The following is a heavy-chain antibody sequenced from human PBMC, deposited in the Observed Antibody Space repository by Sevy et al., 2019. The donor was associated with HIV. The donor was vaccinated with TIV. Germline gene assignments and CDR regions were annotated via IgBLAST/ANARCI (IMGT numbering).Heavy chain of an antibody. D-gene: IGHD2-15*01. CDR1: GFTFDDYA. J-gene: IGHJ3*02. CDR3: AKDVYGGNRGDAFDI. V-gene: IGHV3-9*01. Sequence: GGSLRVSCAASGFTFDDYAMHWVRQAPGKGLEWVSGISWNSGSIGYADSVKGRFTISRDNAKNSLYLQMNSLRAEDTASYYCAKDVYGGNRGDAFDIWGQGTMVTVSS. CDR2: ISWNSGSI.